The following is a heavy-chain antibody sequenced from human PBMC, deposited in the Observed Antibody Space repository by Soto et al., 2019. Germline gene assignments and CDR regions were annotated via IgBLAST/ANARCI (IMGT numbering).Heavy chain of an antibody. CDR3: ARDRKSSIAAAEVYY. V-gene: IGHV3-21*01. J-gene: IGHJ4*02. D-gene: IGHD6-13*01. CDR2: ISSSSSYI. CDR1: GFTFSSYS. Sequence: GGSLRLSCAASGFTFSSYSMNWVRQAPGKGLEWVSSISSSSSYIYYADSVKGRFTISRDNAKNSLYLQMNSLRAEDTAVYYCARDRKSSIAAAEVYYWGQGTLVTVSS.